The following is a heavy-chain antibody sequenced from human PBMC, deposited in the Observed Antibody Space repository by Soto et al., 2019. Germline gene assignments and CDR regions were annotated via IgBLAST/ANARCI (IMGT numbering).Heavy chain of an antibody. CDR1: GFTFSSYA. V-gene: IGHV3-30-3*01. D-gene: IGHD2-2*01. CDR3: ARYWYCISTSCSNYYYYGMDV. Sequence: GGSLRLSCAASGFTFSSYAMHWVRQAPGKGLEWVAVISYDGSNKYYADSVKGRFTISRDNSKNTLYLQMNSLRAEDTAVYYCARYWYCISTSCSNYYYYGMDVWGQGTTVTVSS. J-gene: IGHJ6*02. CDR2: ISYDGSNK.